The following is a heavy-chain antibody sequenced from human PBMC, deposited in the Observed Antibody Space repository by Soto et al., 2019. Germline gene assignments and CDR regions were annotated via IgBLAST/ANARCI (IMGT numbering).Heavy chain of an antibody. Sequence: EVQLLESGGGLVQPGGSLRLSCAASGFTFSSYAMSWVRQAPGKGLEWVSAISGSGGSTYYADSVKGRFTISRDNSKNTLYLQMNSLRAEDTAVYYCAKDREVTISRGAGYFDLWGRGTLVTVSS. CDR3: AKDREVTISRGAGYFDL. CDR2: ISGSGGST. CDR1: GFTFSSYA. D-gene: IGHD3-10*01. J-gene: IGHJ2*01. V-gene: IGHV3-23*01.